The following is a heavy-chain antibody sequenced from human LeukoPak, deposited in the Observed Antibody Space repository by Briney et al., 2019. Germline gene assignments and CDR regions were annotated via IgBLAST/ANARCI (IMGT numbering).Heavy chain of an antibody. CDR1: GYTFTSYG. J-gene: IGHJ6*03. V-gene: IGHV1-18*04. CDR2: ISAYNGNT. CDR3: ARVSGSYYHYYYMDV. D-gene: IGHD1-26*01. Sequence: GASVKVSCKASGYTFTSYGISWVRQAPGQGLEWMGWISAYNGNTNYAQKLQGRVTMTTDTSTSTAYMELRSLRSDDTAVYYCARVSGSYYHYYYMDVWGKGTTVTVSS.